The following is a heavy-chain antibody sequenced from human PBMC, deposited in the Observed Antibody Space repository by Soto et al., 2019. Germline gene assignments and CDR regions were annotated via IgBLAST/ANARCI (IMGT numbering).Heavy chain of an antibody. Sequence: SETLSLTCTVFGGSISSYYWSWIRQPPGKGLEWIGYIYYSGSTNYNPSLKSRVTISVDTSKNQFSLKLSSVTAADTAVYYCARALRGYCTNGVCSTIPYFEYWGQGTLVPGSP. J-gene: IGHJ4*02. D-gene: IGHD2-8*01. V-gene: IGHV4-59*08. CDR3: ARALRGYCTNGVCSTIPYFEY. CDR1: GGSISSYY. CDR2: IYYSGST.